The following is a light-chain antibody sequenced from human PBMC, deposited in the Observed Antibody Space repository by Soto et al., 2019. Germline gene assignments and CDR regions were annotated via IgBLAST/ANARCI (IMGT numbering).Light chain of an antibody. J-gene: IGLJ2*01. Sequence: QAVLTQTASVSWFPRQSVTISRTGTSSDVGGYNYVPWYQQHPGKAPKLMIYDVSNRPSGVSNRFSGSKSGNTASLTISGLQAEDEADYYCSSYTSSSIVVFGGGTKVTVL. CDR3: SSYTSSSIVV. CDR2: DVS. V-gene: IGLV2-14*01. CDR1: SSDVGGYNY.